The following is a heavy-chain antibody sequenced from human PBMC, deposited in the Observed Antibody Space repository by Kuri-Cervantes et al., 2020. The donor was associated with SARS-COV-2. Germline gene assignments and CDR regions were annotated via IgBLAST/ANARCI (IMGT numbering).Heavy chain of an antibody. V-gene: IGHV4-59*01. J-gene: IGHJ2*01. CDR3: ARGEYSSGWVYWYLDL. CDR2: VHHTGTT. CDR1: GGSINPYY. Sequence: GSLRLSCTVSGGSINPYYWNWLRLTPGKALEWIGYVHHTGTTNHSPSLKSRLTISLDTSKSQFSLKLTSVTAADTALYYCARGEYSSGWVYWYLDLWGRGTLVTVSS. D-gene: IGHD6-19*01.